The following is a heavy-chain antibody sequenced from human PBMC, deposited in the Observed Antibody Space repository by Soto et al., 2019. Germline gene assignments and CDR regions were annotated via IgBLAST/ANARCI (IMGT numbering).Heavy chain of an antibody. CDR2: IIPVFQTA. V-gene: IGHV1-69*01. CDR3: ARGGSGYTLFNEF. CDR1: GGLFSSYP. J-gene: IGHJ4*02. D-gene: IGHD3-22*01. Sequence: QEQLVQSGAEVKKPGSSVKVSCKASGGLFSSYPISWVRQVPGQGLEWMGGIIPVFQTAYYTQRFQGRVTITADESTNTAYRELSSLRSEDTAIYYCARGGSGYTLFNEFWAQGTLVTVSS.